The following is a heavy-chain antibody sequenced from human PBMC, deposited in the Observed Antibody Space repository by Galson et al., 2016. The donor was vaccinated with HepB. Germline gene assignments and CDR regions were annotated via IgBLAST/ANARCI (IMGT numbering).Heavy chain of an antibody. CDR2: ISSSSTYT. J-gene: IGHJ5*02. CDR1: GFTFSDYY. V-gene: IGHV3-11*05. Sequence: SLRLSCAASGFTFSDYYMTWIRQAPGKGLEWVSYISSSSTYTKYADSVKGRFTISRDNSKNTLYLQMNSLRVEDTAVYYCARASGYSNTWFNNWGQGTLVTVSS. D-gene: IGHD1-26*01. CDR3: ARASGYSNTWFNN.